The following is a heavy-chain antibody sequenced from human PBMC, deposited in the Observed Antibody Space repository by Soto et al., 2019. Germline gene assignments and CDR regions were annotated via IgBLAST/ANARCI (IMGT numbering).Heavy chain of an antibody. V-gene: IGHV5-10-1*01. J-gene: IGHJ6*02. Sequence: PSFQGHVTISADKSISTAYLQWSSLKASDTAMYYCARTDGYNYFTDVWGQGTTVTVSS. CDR3: ARTDGYNYFTDV.